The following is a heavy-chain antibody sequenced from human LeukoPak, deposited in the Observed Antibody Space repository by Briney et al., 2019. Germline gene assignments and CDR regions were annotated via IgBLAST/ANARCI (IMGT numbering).Heavy chain of an antibody. J-gene: IGHJ4*02. D-gene: IGHD5-12*01. Sequence: ASVKVSCKVSGYTLTELSMHWVRQAPGKGLEWMGGFDPEDGETIYAQKFQGRVTMTEDTSIDTAYMELSSLRSEDTAVYYCATALYSGYDAFDYWGQGTLVTVSS. CDR2: FDPEDGET. CDR1: GYTLTELS. V-gene: IGHV1-24*01. CDR3: ATALYSGYDAFDY.